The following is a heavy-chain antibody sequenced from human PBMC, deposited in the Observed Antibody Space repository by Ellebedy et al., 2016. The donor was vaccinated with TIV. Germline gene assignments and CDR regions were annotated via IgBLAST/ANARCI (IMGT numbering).Heavy chain of an antibody. Sequence: GESLKISCAASGFTLSGYWMHWVRQTPGKGLVWVSRIKGDGTITNYADSVKGRFTISRDNAKSTLYLEMDSLRAEDTAVYYCAREVWYPASWGQGTLVTVSS. CDR3: AREVWYPAS. V-gene: IGHV3-74*01. CDR1: GFTLSGYW. D-gene: IGHD6-13*01. CDR2: IKGDGTIT. J-gene: IGHJ4*02.